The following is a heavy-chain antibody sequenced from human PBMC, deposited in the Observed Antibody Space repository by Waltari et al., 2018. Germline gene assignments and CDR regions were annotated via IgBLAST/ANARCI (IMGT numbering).Heavy chain of an antibody. Sequence: EVQLVESGGGLIQPGGSLRLSCEASGFRVSYNYMSWVRQAPGKGREWVAVIHAGGNTYYGDSVKGRFTISRDISKNTLSLQMNSLTVDDSAMYCARAGLGSPSQWLQLFDSWGQGTLVTVSS. V-gene: IGHV3-53*01. CDR1: GFRVSYNY. J-gene: IGHJ4*02. CDR3: ARAGLGSPSQWLQLFDS. D-gene: IGHD5-12*01. CDR2: IHAGGNT.